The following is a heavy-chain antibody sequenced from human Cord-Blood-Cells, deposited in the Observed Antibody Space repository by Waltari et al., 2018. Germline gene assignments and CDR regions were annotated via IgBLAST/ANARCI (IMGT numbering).Heavy chain of an antibody. Sequence: QVQLVQSGAEVKKPGSSVKVSCKASGGTFSSYAISWVRQAPGQGLEWMGGIIPIFGTANYAQKFQGRGTITADKSTSTAYMELSSLRSEDTAVYYCARVNCSGGSCYGLGGFDYWGQGTLVTVSS. D-gene: IGHD2-15*01. V-gene: IGHV1-69*06. J-gene: IGHJ4*02. CDR3: ARVNCSGGSCYGLGGFDY. CDR2: IIPIFGTA. CDR1: GGTFSSYA.